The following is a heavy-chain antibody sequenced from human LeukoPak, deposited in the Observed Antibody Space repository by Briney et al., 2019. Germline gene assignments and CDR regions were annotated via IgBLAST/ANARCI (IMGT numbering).Heavy chain of an antibody. Sequence: GRSLTLSWAASGSSLNKYGIGWVRQAPGKGLEWVSGISGSVTHTNYAESVTDSLFTSRDRTKNSLFMQVTSLRVKGPAVYYCTKYVFSYGAGSYLAHWGRGTLVSVSS. CDR3: TKYVFSYGAGSYLAH. D-gene: IGHD3-10*01. CDR1: GSSLNKYG. V-gene: IGHV3-23*01. J-gene: IGHJ4*02. CDR2: ISGSVTHT.